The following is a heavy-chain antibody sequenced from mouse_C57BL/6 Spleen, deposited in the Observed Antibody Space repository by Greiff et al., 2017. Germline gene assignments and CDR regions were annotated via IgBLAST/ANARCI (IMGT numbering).Heavy chain of an antibody. CDR1: GYTFTSYG. CDR3: AREEDYGSSYRYYFDY. CDR2: IYPRSGNT. Sequence: QVQLQQSGAELARPGASVKLSCKASGYTFTSYGISWVKQRTGQGLEWIGEIYPRSGNTYYNEKFTGKATLTADKSSSTAYMELRSLTSEDSAVYFCAREEDYGSSYRYYFDYWGQGTTLTVSS. D-gene: IGHD1-1*01. J-gene: IGHJ2*01. V-gene: IGHV1-81*01.